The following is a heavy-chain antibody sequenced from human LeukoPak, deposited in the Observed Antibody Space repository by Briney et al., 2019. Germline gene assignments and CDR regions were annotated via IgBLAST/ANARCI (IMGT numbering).Heavy chain of an antibody. CDR1: GFTLTAYA. V-gene: IGHV3-21*01. J-gene: IGHJ5*02. D-gene: IGHD6-13*01. CDR2: ISSGAGYI. CDR3: ARDRRGTGQQLIRENWFDP. Sequence: PGGSLRLSCTVSGFTLTAYALSWVRQAPGKGLEWVSSISSGAGYIYYADSVKGRFTISRDNAENSLYLQMNSLRAEDTAAYYCARDRRGTGQQLIRENWFDPWGQGTLVTVSS.